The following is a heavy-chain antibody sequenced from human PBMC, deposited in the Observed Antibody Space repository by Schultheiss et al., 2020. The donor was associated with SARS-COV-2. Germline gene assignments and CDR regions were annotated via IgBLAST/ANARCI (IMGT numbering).Heavy chain of an antibody. V-gene: IGHV4-4*02. D-gene: IGHD4-17*01. CDR3: ARDNYLAVTTGLIYYFDY. J-gene: IGHJ4*02. Sequence: SETLSLTCAVSGGSISSSNWWSWVRQPPGKGLEWIGEIYHSGSTNYNPSLKSRVTISVDKSKNQFSLKLSSVTAADTAVYYCARDNYLAVTTGLIYYFDYWGQGTLVTVSS. CDR2: IYHSGST. CDR1: GGSISSSNW.